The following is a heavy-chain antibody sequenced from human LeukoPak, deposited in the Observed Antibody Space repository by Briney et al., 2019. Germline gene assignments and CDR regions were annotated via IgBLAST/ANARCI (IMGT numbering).Heavy chain of an antibody. CDR1: GFTFCDYG. CDR3: ARASIHSYDTSAGAFDL. V-gene: IGHV3-20*01. D-gene: IGHD3-22*01. CDR2: INWNGAAT. J-gene: IGHJ3*01. Sequence: GGSLRLSCAASGFTFCDYGMSRVRHTPGRGVECVSPINWNGAATGYAASVTGRFTTPRDNDNTSLYLQMNSLRAEDTALYHCARASIHSYDTSAGAFDLWGQGTVVTV.